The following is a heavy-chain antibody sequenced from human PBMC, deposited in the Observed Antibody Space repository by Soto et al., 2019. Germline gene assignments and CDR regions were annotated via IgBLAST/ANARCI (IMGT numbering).Heavy chain of an antibody. V-gene: IGHV5-10-1*01. J-gene: IGHJ4*02. CDR1: GYSFTSYW. CDR2: IDPSDSYT. CDR3: ARHVERGSGSYYKSELDY. Sequence: GESLKISCKGSGYSFTSYWISWVRQMPGKGLEWMGRIDPSDSYTNYSPSFQGHVTISADKSISTAYLQWSSLKASDTAMYYFARHVERGSGSYYKSELDYWGQGTLVTVSS. D-gene: IGHD3-10*01.